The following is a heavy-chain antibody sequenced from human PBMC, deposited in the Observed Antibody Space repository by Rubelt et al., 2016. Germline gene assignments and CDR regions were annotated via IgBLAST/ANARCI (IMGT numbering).Heavy chain of an antibody. CDR1: GFSLSTSGVG. CDR2: IYWNDDK. V-gene: IGHV2-5*01. J-gene: IGHJ5*02. D-gene: IGHD1-26*01. Sequence: QITLKESGPTLVKPTQTLTLTCTFSGFSLSTSGVGVGWIRQPPGKALEWLALIYWNDDKRYSPSLKSRLTIIKDTSKNQLVLRMTNMDPTDTATYYCAHGEWELFVGWWFDPWGQGALVTVSP. CDR3: AHGEWELFVGWWFDP.